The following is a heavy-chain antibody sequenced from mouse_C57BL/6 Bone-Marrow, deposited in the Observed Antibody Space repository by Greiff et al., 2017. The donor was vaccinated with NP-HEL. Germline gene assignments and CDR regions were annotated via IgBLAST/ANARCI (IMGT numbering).Heavy chain of an antibody. CDR3: ARGGDYGTFAY. D-gene: IGHD2-4*01. CDR1: GYAFTNYL. V-gene: IGHV1-54*01. J-gene: IGHJ3*01. Sequence: QVQLQQSGAELVRPGTSVKVSCKASGYAFTNYLIEWVKQRPGQGLEWIGVINPGSGGTNYNEKFKGKATLTADKSSSTAYMQLSSLTSEDSAVYFCARGGDYGTFAYWGQGTLVTVSA. CDR2: INPGSGGT.